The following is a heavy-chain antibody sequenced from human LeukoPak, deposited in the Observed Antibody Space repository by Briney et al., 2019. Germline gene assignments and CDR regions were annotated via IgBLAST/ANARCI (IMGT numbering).Heavy chain of an antibody. J-gene: IGHJ4*02. D-gene: IGHD5-18*01. Sequence: ASVKVYCKASGYTFTGYYMHWVRQAPGQGLEWMGWINPNSGGTNYAQKFQGRVTMTRDTSISTAYMELSRLRSDDTAVYYCARGSVQIWLPTDYWGQGTLVTVSS. CDR1: GYTFTGYY. CDR3: ARGSVQIWLPTDY. V-gene: IGHV1-2*02. CDR2: INPNSGGT.